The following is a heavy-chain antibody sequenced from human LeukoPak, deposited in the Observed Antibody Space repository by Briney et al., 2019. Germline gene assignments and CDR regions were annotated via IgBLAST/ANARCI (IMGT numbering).Heavy chain of an antibody. CDR2: IRSKAYGGTT. D-gene: IGHD4-23*01. Sequence: GGSLRLSCTASAFTFGDYAMSWFRQAPGKGLEWVGFIRSKAYGGTTEYAASVKGRFTISRDDSKSIAYLQMNSLKTEDTAVYYCTRDNSIPWYYFDYWGQGTLVTVSS. V-gene: IGHV3-49*03. CDR1: AFTFGDYA. CDR3: TRDNSIPWYYFDY. J-gene: IGHJ4*02.